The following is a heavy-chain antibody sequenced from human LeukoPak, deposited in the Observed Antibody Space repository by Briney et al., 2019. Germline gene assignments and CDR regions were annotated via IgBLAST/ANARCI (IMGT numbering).Heavy chain of an antibody. J-gene: IGHJ4*02. V-gene: IGHV4-34*01. D-gene: IGHD5-12*01. CDR1: GGPFSGYY. CDR2: INHSGST. CDR3: ARRGRRSGGYDVFDY. Sequence: SETLSLTCAVYGGPFSGYYWSWIRQPPGKGLEWIGEINHSGSTNYNPSLKSRVTISVDTSKNQFSLKLSSVTAADTAVYYCARRGRRSGGYDVFDYWGQGTLVTVSS.